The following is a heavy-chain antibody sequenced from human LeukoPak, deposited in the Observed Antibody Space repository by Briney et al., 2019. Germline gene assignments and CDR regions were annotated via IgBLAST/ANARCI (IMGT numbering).Heavy chain of an antibody. CDR3: ARNLGLGMTLYYFDY. Sequence: PSETLSLTCTVSGYSISSGYYWGWIRQPPGKGLEWIGSIYHSGSTYYNPSLKSRVTISVDTSKNQFSLKLSSVTAADTAVYYCARNLGLGMTLYYFDYWGQGTLVTVSS. D-gene: IGHD1-14*01. CDR1: GYSISSGYY. J-gene: IGHJ4*02. V-gene: IGHV4-38-2*02. CDR2: IYHSGST.